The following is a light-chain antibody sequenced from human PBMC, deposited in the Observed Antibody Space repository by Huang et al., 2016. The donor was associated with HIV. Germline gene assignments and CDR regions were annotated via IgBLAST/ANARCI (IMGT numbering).Light chain of an antibody. J-gene: IGKJ5*01. Sequence: IVMTQSPDSLAVSLGDRATINCTSSHSVSYHPNKKNYLAWVQQSAEQPPKWLIDCASTREFGVPNRFSGSGSGTDFTLTINNLQAEDVAFYYCQQYYSLITFGPGTRLDLK. CDR1: HSVSYHPNKKNY. CDR3: QQYYSLIT. CDR2: CAS. V-gene: IGKV4-1*01.